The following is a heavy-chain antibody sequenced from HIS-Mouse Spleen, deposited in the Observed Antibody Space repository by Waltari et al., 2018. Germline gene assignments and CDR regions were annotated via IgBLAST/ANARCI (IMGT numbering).Heavy chain of an antibody. V-gene: IGHV4-39*07. J-gene: IGHJ2*01. CDR3: AREIPYSSSWYDWYFDL. D-gene: IGHD6-13*01. CDR2: IYYSGCT. Sequence: QLQLQESGPGLVKPSETLSLTCTVSGGSISSSSYYWGWIRQPPGKGLAWIGSIYYSGCTYYNPSLMSRVTISVDTSKNQFSLKLGSVTAADTAVYYCAREIPYSSSWYDWYFDLWGRGTLVTVSS. CDR1: GGSISSSSYY.